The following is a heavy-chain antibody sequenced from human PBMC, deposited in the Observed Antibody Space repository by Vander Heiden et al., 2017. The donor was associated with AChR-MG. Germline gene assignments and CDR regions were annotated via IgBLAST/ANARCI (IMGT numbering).Heavy chain of an antibody. CDR1: GFTFSSYA. D-gene: IGHD4-17*01. Sequence: EVQLLESGGGLVQPGGSLRLSCAASGFTFSSYARSWVRQAPGKGLEWVSAISGSGGSTYYADSVKGRFTISRDNSKNTLYLQMNSLRAEDTAVYYCAKSYGDLGVYYYYYYMDVWGKGTTVTVSS. J-gene: IGHJ6*03. CDR2: ISGSGGST. V-gene: IGHV3-23*01. CDR3: AKSYGDLGVYYYYYYMDV.